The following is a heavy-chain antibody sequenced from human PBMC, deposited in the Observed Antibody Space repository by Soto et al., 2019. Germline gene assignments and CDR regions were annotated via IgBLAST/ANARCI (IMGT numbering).Heavy chain of an antibody. CDR1: GFTVSSNY. CDR2: IYSGGST. D-gene: IGHD3-3*01. CDR3: ATTPPRITIFGTWRDV. J-gene: IGHJ6*04. Sequence: EVQLVESGGGLVQPGGSLRLSCAASGFTVSSNYMSWVRQAPGKGLEWVSVIYSGGSTYYADSVKGRFTISRDNSKNTLDLQMNSLRAEDTAVYYCATTPPRITIFGTWRDVWGKGTTVTVSS. V-gene: IGHV3-66*01.